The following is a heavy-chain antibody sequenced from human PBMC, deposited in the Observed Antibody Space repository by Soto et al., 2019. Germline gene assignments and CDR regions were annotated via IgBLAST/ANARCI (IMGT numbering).Heavy chain of an antibody. Sequence: EVQLVESGGGLVQPGESLRLSCAASGFTFSSYWMAWVRKAPGKGLEWVANINKDGSEKYYVDSVKGRFTISRDNGKNSVYLQMNSLRVEDTAVYYCARGSDIVWDVWGQGTTVTVSS. V-gene: IGHV3-7*01. J-gene: IGHJ6*02. CDR1: GFTFSSYW. D-gene: IGHD2-15*01. CDR3: ARGSDIVWDV. CDR2: INKDGSEK.